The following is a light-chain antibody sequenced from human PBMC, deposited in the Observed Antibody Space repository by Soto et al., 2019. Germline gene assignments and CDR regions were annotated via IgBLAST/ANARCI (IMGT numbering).Light chain of an antibody. J-gene: IGKJ1*01. CDR3: QQYNSYPWT. Sequence: DIQMPQSPSTLSASVGDSVTITCRASQSISSWLAWYQQKPGKAPKLLIYKASSLESGVPSRFSGSGSGTEFTLTISSLQPDEFATYYCQQYNSYPWTVGQGTKVDNK. CDR1: QSISSW. V-gene: IGKV1-5*03. CDR2: KAS.